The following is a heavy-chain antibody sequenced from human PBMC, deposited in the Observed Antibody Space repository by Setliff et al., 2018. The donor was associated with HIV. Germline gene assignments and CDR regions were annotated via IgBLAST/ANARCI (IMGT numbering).Heavy chain of an antibody. CDR3: ARDPFYYGSGSYPYFDY. CDR1: GFIFSNYA. D-gene: IGHD3-10*01. J-gene: IGHJ4*02. Sequence: PGGSLRLSCAASGFIFSNYAMQWVRQAPGKGLEWVAAITSDGSNEYYADSVKGRFTISRDNSKNTLYVQMNSLRVEDTAVYYCARDPFYYGSGSYPYFDYWGQGTLVTVSS. CDR2: ITSDGSNE. V-gene: IGHV3-30*04.